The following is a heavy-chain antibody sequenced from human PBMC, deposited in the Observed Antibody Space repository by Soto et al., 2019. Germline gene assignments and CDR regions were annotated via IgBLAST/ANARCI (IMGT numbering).Heavy chain of an antibody. J-gene: IGHJ5*02. D-gene: IGHD3-22*01. Sequence: SETLSLTCTVSDGSISTYYWSWIRQPAGKELEWIGHVFTSGTTYYNPSLNSRVTLSIDMTNNHVSLILNSVTAADTAVYYCARVGPWVPYYYDSSPYTFENWFDPWGQGTLVTVSS. V-gene: IGHV4-4*07. CDR3: ARVGPWVPYYYDSSPYTFENWFDP. CDR1: DGSISTYY. CDR2: VFTSGTT.